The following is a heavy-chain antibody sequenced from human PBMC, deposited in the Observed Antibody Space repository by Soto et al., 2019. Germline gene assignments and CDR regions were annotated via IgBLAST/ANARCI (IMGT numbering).Heavy chain of an antibody. V-gene: IGHV3-23*01. CDR2: ISGSGGST. D-gene: IGHD5-12*01. CDR3: ARAAASGYDPPMYYFDY. J-gene: IGHJ4*02. Sequence: KGLEWVSAISGSGGSTYYADSVKGRFTISRDNSKNTLYLQMNSLRAEDTAVYYCARAAASGYDPPMYYFDYWAQPTLVTVPS.